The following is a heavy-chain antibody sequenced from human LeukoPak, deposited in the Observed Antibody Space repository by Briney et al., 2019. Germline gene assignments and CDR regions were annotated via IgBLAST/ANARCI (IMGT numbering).Heavy chain of an antibody. CDR1: GGSINNYY. V-gene: IGHV4-59*01. CDR2: IYYSGGA. Sequence: PSETLSLTCTVSGGSINNYYWSWIRQPPGKGLEYIGYIYYSGGANYNPSLKSRVTISVDPSKNQFSLKLSSVNAADTAVYYCARNGDYYEKSGYYYLFDFWGQGTLVTVSS. J-gene: IGHJ4*02. D-gene: IGHD3-22*01. CDR3: ARNGDYYEKSGYYYLFDF.